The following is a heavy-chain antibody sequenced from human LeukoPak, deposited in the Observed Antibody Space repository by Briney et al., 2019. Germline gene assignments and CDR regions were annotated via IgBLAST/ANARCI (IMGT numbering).Heavy chain of an antibody. V-gene: IGHV1-69*06. CDR1: GGTFSSYA. Sequence: GASVKVSCKASGGTFSSYAISWVRQAPGQGLEWMGGIIPIFGTANYAQKFQGRVTITADKSTSTAYMELSSLRSEDTAVYYCARGVSYSSRRGYNWFDPWGQGTLVTVSS. J-gene: IGHJ5*02. CDR3: ARGVSYSSRRGYNWFDP. D-gene: IGHD6-13*01. CDR2: IIPIFGTA.